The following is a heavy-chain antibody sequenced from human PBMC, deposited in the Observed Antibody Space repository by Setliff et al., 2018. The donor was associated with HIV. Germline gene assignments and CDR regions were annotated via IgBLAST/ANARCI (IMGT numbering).Heavy chain of an antibody. D-gene: IGHD3-10*01. CDR1: GGSFSDYY. CDR2: INHSGFT. CDR3: ARLNGSGSP. V-gene: IGHV4-34*01. J-gene: IGHJ5*02. Sequence: SETLSLTCAVYGGSFSDYYWTWIRQSPGKGLEWIGDINHSGFTNYNPSLKSRVTISVDTSKNQFSLKLSSVTAADTAVYYCARLNGSGSPWGQGTLVTVSS.